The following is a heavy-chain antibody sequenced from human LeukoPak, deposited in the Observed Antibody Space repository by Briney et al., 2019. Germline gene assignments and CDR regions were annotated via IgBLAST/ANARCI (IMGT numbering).Heavy chain of an antibody. V-gene: IGHV1-2*02. J-gene: IGHJ4*02. Sequence: ASVKVSCKASGYTFTGYYMHWVRQAPGQGLEWMGWINPNSGGTSYAQKFQGRVTMTRDTSISTAYMELSRLRSDDTAVYYCARGMATIHPFDYWGQGTLVTVSS. CDR3: ARGMATIHPFDY. D-gene: IGHD5-24*01. CDR1: GYTFTGYY. CDR2: INPNSGGT.